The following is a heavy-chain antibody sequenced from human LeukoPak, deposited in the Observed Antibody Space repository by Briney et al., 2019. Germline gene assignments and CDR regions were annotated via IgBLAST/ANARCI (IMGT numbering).Heavy chain of an antibody. V-gene: IGHV4-59*08. Sequence: PSETLSLTCTVSGGSISGFHWSWIRQPPGKGLEYIGDVFYSGGTNYNSSLKSRLTISVDTSRNQFSLKLTSVTAADTAVYYCARLYAGAYTRLDPWGQGTLVAVSS. D-gene: IGHD3-16*01. J-gene: IGHJ5*02. CDR2: VFYSGGT. CDR1: GGSISGFH. CDR3: ARLYAGAYTRLDP.